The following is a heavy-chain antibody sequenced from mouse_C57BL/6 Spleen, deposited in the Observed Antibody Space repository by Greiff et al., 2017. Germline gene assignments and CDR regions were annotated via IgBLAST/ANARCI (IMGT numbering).Heavy chain of an antibody. Sequence: QVQLQQPGTDLVKPGASVKLSCKASGYTFTSYWMHWVKQRPGQGLEWIGNINPSTGGTNYNEKFKSKATLTVDKSSSTAYMQLSSLTSEESAVYDCARKKAWDGSSVDCWGQGTTLTVSS. CDR2: INPSTGGT. CDR3: ARKKAWDGSSVDC. CDR1: GYTFTSYW. D-gene: IGHD1-1*01. V-gene: IGHV1-53*01. J-gene: IGHJ2*01.